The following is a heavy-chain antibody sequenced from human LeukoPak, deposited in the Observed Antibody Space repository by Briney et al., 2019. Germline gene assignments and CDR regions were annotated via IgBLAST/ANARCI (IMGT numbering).Heavy chain of an antibody. Sequence: ASVKVSCKASGYTFTGYYMHWVRRAPGQGLEWMGWINPNSGGTNYAQKFQGRVTMTRDTSISTAYMELSRLRSDDTAVYYCARDPPPNTYYYGSGARGDYWGQGTLVTVSS. CDR2: INPNSGGT. D-gene: IGHD3-10*01. CDR1: GYTFTGYY. CDR3: ARDPPPNTYYYGSGARGDY. V-gene: IGHV1-2*02. J-gene: IGHJ4*02.